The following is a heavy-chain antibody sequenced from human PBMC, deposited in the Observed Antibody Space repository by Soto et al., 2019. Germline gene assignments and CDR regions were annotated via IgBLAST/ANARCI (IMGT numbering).Heavy chain of an antibody. D-gene: IGHD4-17*01. CDR1: GGSSSRHN. J-gene: IGHJ5*02. Sequence: QVQLVQSGAEVKKPGSSVKFSCKASGGSSSRHNINWVRQAPGQGLEWIGSMIYILGITNYAQKFQGRVTITADKSTSTAYMELSGLRSDDTAVYYCARHINEGYADSGDGRRNHWGQGTLVTVSS. V-gene: IGHV1-69*02. CDR2: MIYILGIT. CDR3: ARHINEGYADSGDGRRNH.